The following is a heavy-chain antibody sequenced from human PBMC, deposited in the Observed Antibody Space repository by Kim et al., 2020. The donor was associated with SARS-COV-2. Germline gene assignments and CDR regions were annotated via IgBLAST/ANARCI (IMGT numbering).Heavy chain of an antibody. D-gene: IGHD2-21*02. CDR3: VRGRGDFYFDY. CDR2: ISGGGVPK. CDR1: GFTFSNYH. Sequence: GGSLRLSCAASGFTFSNYHMNWVRQAPGKGLEWISYISGGGVPKFYADSVKGRFTISRDNGKRSLYLQMNNLSDEDTAVYYCVRGRGDFYFDYWGQGILVTVTS. V-gene: IGHV3-48*02. J-gene: IGHJ4*02.